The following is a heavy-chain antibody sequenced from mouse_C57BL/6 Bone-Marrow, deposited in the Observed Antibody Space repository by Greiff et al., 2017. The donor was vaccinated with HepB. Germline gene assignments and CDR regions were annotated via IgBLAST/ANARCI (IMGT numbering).Heavy chain of an antibody. V-gene: IGHV5-6*01. CDR3: ARQSTTVVATCYWYFDV. CDR1: GFTFSSYG. D-gene: IGHD1-1*01. CDR2: ISSGGSYT. J-gene: IGHJ1*03. Sequence: EVKVVESGGDLVKPGGSLKLSCAASGFTFSSYGMSWVRQTPDKRLEWVATISSGGSYTYYPDSVKGRFTISSDNAKNTLYLQMSSLKSEDTAMYYCARQSTTVVATCYWYFDVWGTGTTVTVSS.